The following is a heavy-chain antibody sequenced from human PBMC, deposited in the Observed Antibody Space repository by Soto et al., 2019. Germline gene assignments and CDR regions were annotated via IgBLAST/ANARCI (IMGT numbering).Heavy chain of an antibody. CDR1: GFTFIDPC. CDR3: TTSHSFFFFQEEEGIRDL. V-gene: IGHV3-15*07. CDR2: IKSKTDGGTT. J-gene: IGHJ2*01. Sequence: PGGSLRLSWTASGFTFIDPCMHCVRQAPGAGLEWVGRIKSKTDGGTTDYAAPVKGRFTISRDDSKNTLYLQMNSLKTEDTAVYYWTTSHSFFFFQEEEGIRDL. D-gene: IGHD3-3*01.